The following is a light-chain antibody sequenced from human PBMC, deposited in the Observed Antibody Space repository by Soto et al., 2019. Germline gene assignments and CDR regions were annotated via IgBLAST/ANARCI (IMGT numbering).Light chain of an antibody. CDR2: TAS. Sequence: DIQMTQSPSSVSASVGGRVTITCRASQDIGLWLAWYQQKPGKAPNLLIYTASTLQSGVPPRFSGGVSVTDFTLTISSLQPEDFATYYCQQAYTFPYTFGQGTKLEIK. V-gene: IGKV1-12*01. CDR1: QDIGLW. CDR3: QQAYTFPYT. J-gene: IGKJ2*01.